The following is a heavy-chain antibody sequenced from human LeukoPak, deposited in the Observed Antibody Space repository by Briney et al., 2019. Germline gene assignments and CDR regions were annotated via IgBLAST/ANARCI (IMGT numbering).Heavy chain of an antibody. V-gene: IGHV3-9*01. Sequence: PGGSLRLSCAASGFTFDDYAMHWVRQAPGKGLEWVSGISWNSGSIGYADSVKGRFTISRDNAKNSLYLQMNSLRAEDTALYYCARGGVGGQQLGTYYYYYYMDVWGKGTTVTVSS. D-gene: IGHD6-13*01. CDR3: ARGGVGGQQLGTYYYYYYMDV. J-gene: IGHJ6*03. CDR2: ISWNSGSI. CDR1: GFTFDDYA.